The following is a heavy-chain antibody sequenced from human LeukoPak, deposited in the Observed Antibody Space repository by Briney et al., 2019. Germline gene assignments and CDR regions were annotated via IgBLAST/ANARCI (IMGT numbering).Heavy chain of an antibody. J-gene: IGHJ3*02. CDR2: IYPGDSDT. V-gene: IGHV5-51*01. Sequence: GESLKISCKGSGYSFTSYWIGWVRQMPGKGLEWMGIIYPGDSDTRYSPSFQGQVTISADKSISTAYLQWSSLKASDTAMYYCALNTITIGSTYYYDSRDPLLDAFDIWGQGTMVTVSS. D-gene: IGHD3-22*01. CDR1: GYSFTSYW. CDR3: ALNTITIGSTYYYDSRDPLLDAFDI.